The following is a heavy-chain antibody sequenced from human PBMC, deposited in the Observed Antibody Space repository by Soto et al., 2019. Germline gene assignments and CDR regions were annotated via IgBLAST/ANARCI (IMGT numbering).Heavy chain of an antibody. CDR1: GGTFSSYT. J-gene: IGHJ4*02. Sequence: ASVKVSCKASGGTFSSYTISWVRQAPGQGLEWMGRIIPILGIANYAQKFQGRVTITADKSTSTAYMELSSLRSEDTAVYYCARDPGLSYYFDYWGQGTLVTVSS. V-gene: IGHV1-69*04. D-gene: IGHD3-16*01. CDR2: IIPILGIA. CDR3: ARDPGLSYYFDY.